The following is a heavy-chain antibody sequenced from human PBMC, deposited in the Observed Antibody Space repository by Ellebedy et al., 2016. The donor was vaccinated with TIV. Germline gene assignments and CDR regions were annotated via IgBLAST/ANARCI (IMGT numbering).Heavy chain of an antibody. V-gene: IGHV1-69*04. Sequence: AASVKVSCKASGGTFSSYAISWVRQAPGQGLEWMGRIIPILGIANYAQKFQGRVTITADKSTSTAYMELRSLGSDDTAVYYCARDGYFDYWGQGTLVTVSS. CDR3: ARDGYFDY. CDR1: GGTFSSYA. J-gene: IGHJ4*02. CDR2: IIPILGIA. D-gene: IGHD2-2*03.